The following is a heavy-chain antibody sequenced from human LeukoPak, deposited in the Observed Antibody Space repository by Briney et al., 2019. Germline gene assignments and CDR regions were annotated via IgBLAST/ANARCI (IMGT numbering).Heavy chain of an antibody. J-gene: IGHJ4*02. D-gene: IGHD3-22*01. CDR3: AKATYYYDSSGYYYFDY. CDR1: GFTFSDYA. Sequence: PGGSLGLSCAASGFTFSDYAMHWVRQAPGKGLEWVSAISGSGGGTYYADSVKGRFTISRDNSRNTLYLQMNSLRAEDTAVYYCAKATYYYDSSGYYYFDYWGQGTLVTVSS. CDR2: ISGSGGGT. V-gene: IGHV3-23*01.